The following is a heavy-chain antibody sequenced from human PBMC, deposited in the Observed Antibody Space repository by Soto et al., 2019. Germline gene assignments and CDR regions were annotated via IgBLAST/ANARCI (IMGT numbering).Heavy chain of an antibody. Sequence: RESLRISCTPSGDSFVGYWVAWVRQLPGKGLEWMGTFYPGDSTSTYSPSFQGQVTISVDKSISTAYLQLSSLKASDTAMYYCARIIGYCRNNDCSWTFDIWGQGTMVTVSS. D-gene: IGHD2-15*01. V-gene: IGHV5-51*01. CDR2: FYPGDSTS. J-gene: IGHJ3*02. CDR1: GDSFVGYW. CDR3: ARIIGYCRNNDCSWTFDI.